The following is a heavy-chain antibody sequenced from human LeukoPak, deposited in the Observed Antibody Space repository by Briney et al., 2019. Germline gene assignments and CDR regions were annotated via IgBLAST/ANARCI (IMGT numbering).Heavy chain of an antibody. J-gene: IGHJ4*02. CDR1: GFTLSNHW. CDR3: ARGRSFDSRATNGF. CDR2: IKQDGTEK. V-gene: IGHV3-7*01. D-gene: IGHD3-22*01. Sequence: GGSLRLSCAASGFTLSNHWMIWVRQAPGKGLECVANIKQDGTEKYYLDSVKGRFTISRDNAKNSLYLQMNSLRAEDTAVYYCARGRSFDSRATNGFWGQGTLVTVSS.